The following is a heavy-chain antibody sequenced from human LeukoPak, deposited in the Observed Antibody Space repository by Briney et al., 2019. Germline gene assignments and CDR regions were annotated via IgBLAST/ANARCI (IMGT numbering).Heavy chain of an antibody. CDR1: GLTVSSYY. Sequence: GGSLRLSCAASGLTVSSYYMSWVRQAPGKGLEWVSVIYSGGSTYYADSVKGRFTISRDNSKNTLYLQMNSLRAEDTAVYYCAREWSVAGTYNWFDPWGQGTLVTVSS. V-gene: IGHV3-66*02. CDR2: IYSGGST. D-gene: IGHD6-19*01. J-gene: IGHJ5*02. CDR3: AREWSVAGTYNWFDP.